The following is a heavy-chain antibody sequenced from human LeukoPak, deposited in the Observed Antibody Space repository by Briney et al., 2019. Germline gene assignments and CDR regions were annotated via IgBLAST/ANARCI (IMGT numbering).Heavy chain of an antibody. J-gene: IGHJ4*02. D-gene: IGHD7-27*01. Sequence: ASVKVSCKASGGTFSSYAISWVRQAPGQGLEWMGRIIPILGIANYAQKFQGRVTITADKSTSTAYMELSSLRYEDTAVYYCARGHWGYGDYWGQGTLVTVSS. V-gene: IGHV1-69*04. CDR1: GGTFSSYA. CDR3: ARGHWGYGDY. CDR2: IIPILGIA.